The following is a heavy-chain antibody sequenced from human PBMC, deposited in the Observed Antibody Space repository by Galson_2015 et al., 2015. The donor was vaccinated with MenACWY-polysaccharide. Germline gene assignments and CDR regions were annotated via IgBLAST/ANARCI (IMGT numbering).Heavy chain of an antibody. J-gene: IGHJ3*01. CDR2: ISYDGSNK. CDR3: AREGSRIVFHAFDV. D-gene: IGHD2-21*01. CDR1: GFTFNNYA. V-gene: IGHV3-30-3*01. Sequence: SLRLSCAASGFTFNNYAMHWVRQAPGKGLEWVAVISYDGSNKYYADSVKGRFTISRDNSKNTLYLGMNSLRAEDTALYYCAREGSRIVFHAFDVWGQGTMVTVSS.